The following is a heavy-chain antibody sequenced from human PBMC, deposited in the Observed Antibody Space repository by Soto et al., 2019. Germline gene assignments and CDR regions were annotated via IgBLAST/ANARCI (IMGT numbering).Heavy chain of an antibody. CDR3: ARVQSTSWGYYYAVDV. CDR2: ISYSGST. Sequence: QVRLQESGPGLVKPSETLSLTCRISGGSISSYYWNWIRQAPGKGLEWIGFISYSGSTNYNPALTSRVTISVDTSKDQISLRLNSVTAADTAVYYCARVQSTSWGYYYAVDVWGQGTTVTVSS. V-gene: IGHV4-59*01. J-gene: IGHJ6*01. D-gene: IGHD2-2*01. CDR1: GGSISSYY.